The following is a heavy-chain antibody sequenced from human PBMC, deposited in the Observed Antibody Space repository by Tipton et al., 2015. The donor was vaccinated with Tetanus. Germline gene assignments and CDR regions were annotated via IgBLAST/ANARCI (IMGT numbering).Heavy chain of an antibody. V-gene: IGHV4-34*01. CDR2: IDHSGNT. CDR3: ARNTVAGSVTFDY. J-gene: IGHJ4*02. CDR1: GGSLNNYY. Sequence: TLSLTCAVDGGSLNNYYWAWFRQPPGKGLEWIGEIDHSGNTRDNPSLKSRVTISVDTSKNQFSLKLSSVTAADTAVYYCARNTVAGSVTFDYWGQGTLVTVSS. D-gene: IGHD6-19*01.